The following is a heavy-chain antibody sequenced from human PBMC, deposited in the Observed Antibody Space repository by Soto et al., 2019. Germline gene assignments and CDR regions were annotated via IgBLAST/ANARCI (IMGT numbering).Heavy chain of an antibody. CDR3: ARDRSSTSCYGCWFDP. D-gene: IGHD2-2*01. CDR1: GGSISSYY. V-gene: IGHV4-59*01. Sequence: PSETLSLTCTVSGGSISSYYWSWIRQPPGKGLEWIGYIYYSGSTNYNPSLKSRVTISVDTSKNQFSLKLSSVTAADTAVYYCARDRSSTSCYGCWFDPWGQGTLVTVSS. J-gene: IGHJ5*02. CDR2: IYYSGST.